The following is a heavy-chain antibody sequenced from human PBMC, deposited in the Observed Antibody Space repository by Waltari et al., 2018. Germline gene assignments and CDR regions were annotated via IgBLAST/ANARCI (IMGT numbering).Heavy chain of an antibody. J-gene: IGHJ4*02. D-gene: IGHD5-18*01. CDR1: GFTFSSYG. V-gene: IGHV3-33*01. CDR3: ARDFGDTAIPGGY. Sequence: QVQLVESGGGVVQPGRSLRLSCAASGFTFSSYGMHWVRQAPGKGLEWVAVIWYDGSNKYYADSGKGRFTISRDNSKNTLYLQMNSLRAEDTAVYYCARDFGDTAIPGGYWGQGTLVTVSS. CDR2: IWYDGSNK.